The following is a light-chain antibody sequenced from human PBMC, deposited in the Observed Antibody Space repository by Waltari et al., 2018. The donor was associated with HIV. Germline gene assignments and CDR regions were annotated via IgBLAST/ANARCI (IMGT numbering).Light chain of an antibody. CDR1: QSIGRW. J-gene: IGKJ1*01. CDR3: QQYNSHSRT. Sequence: DIQMTQSPSTVSASVGDTVTITCRASQSIGRWLAWYQQNPGEAPKLLIHETATLETGVPSIVCGSGSGTEFTLTVSRLQPEDFATYYCQQYNSHSRTFGQGTRVEIK. V-gene: IGKV1-5*03. CDR2: ETA.